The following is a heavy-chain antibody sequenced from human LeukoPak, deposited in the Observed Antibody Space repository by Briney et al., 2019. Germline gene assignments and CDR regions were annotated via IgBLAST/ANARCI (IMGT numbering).Heavy chain of an antibody. J-gene: IGHJ1*01. CDR3: AKDLTTTSSDILTAYRKRAQYLQH. V-gene: IGHV3-30*02. Sequence: PGGSLRLSCAASGFTFSSYGMHWVRQAPGKGLEWVTFIRYDGRDKYYADSVKGRFTISRDNSKNTLYLQMTSLRPEDTAVYYCAKDLTTTSSDILTAYRKRAQYLQHWGQGTLVTVSS. CDR2: IRYDGRDK. CDR1: GFTFSSYG. D-gene: IGHD3-9*01.